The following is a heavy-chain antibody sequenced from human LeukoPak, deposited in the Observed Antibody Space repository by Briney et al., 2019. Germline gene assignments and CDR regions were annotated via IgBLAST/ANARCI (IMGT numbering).Heavy chain of an antibody. Sequence: GASVKVSCKGSGYTFNSYGIAWVRQAPGQGLGWMGWIGAHNGDTNYAQNLQDRVTLTTDKSTTTAYMELRRLRSDDTAVYYCARTGSTKYYYYMDVWGTGTTVIVSS. CDR3: ARTGSTKYYYYMDV. J-gene: IGHJ6*03. V-gene: IGHV1-18*01. CDR1: GYTFNSYG. D-gene: IGHD1-7*01. CDR2: IGAHNGDT.